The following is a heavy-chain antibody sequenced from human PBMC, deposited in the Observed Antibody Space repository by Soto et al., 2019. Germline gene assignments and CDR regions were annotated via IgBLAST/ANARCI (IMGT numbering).Heavy chain of an antibody. CDR1: GDSVSTNSAH. D-gene: IGHD3-16*01. Sequence: QTLSLTCAISGDSVSTNSAHWNWIRQSPSRGLEWLGRTYYGSKWYSDYAESVKSRIAINADTSKNQFSLRLTSVTAADTAVYYCARDRGGITVSSKPLGEWFDPWGQGTLVTVSS. V-gene: IGHV6-1*01. CDR3: ARDRGGITVSSKPLGEWFDP. J-gene: IGHJ5*02. CDR2: TYYGSKWYS.